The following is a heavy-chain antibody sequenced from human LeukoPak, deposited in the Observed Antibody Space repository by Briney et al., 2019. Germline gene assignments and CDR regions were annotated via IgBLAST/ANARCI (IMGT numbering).Heavy chain of an antibody. J-gene: IGHJ6*03. D-gene: IGHD6-19*01. V-gene: IGHV3-23*01. Sequence: SGGSLRLSCAASGFTFSSYAMNWVRQAPGKGLEWVSAISGSGGSTYYADSVKGRFTISRDNSKNTLYLQMNSLRAEDTAVYYCAKDLMLLEQWLAYYYYYMDVWGKGTTVTVSS. CDR3: AKDLMLLEQWLAYYYYYMDV. CDR2: ISGSGGST. CDR1: GFTFSSYA.